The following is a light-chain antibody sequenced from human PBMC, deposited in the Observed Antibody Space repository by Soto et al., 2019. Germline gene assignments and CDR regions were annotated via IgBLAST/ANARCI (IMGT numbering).Light chain of an antibody. CDR3: ISYTTTNTYV. CDR2: LVT. CDR1: SSDVGGHNF. Sequence: QSVLTQPASVSASPGQSITISCTGTSSDVGGHNFVSWYQHHPGNAPRLIIFLVTNRPSGVSNRFSASKSGSTASLTISGLQAEDEADDYCISYTTTNTYVFGTGTKVTVL. V-gene: IGLV2-14*01. J-gene: IGLJ1*01.